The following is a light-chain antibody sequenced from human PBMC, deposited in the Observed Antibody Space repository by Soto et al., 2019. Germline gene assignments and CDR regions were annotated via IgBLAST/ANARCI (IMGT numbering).Light chain of an antibody. CDR3: SSYTSSSTPYV. V-gene: IGLV2-14*01. Sequence: QSALTQPASVSGSPGQSITISCTGTSSDIGGYNLVSWYQQHPGEAPKLMIYQVTNRPSGVSNRFSGSKSGNTASLTSSGIQAEDEADYYCSSYTSSSTPYVFGTGTKLTVL. CDR1: SSDIGGYNL. J-gene: IGLJ1*01. CDR2: QVT.